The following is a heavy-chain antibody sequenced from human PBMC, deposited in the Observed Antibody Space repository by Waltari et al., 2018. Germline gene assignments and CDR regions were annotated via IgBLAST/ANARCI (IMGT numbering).Heavy chain of an antibody. CDR3: ARAYFGSASYPFDS. D-gene: IGHD3-10*01. V-gene: IGHV1-8*03. Sequence: QVQLMQSGAEVKQPGDSMKVSCQASGYNFRSYDINWVRRAAGQGLEWMGWMNPSNGNADYAHKFRGRLTFTRDASMNTAHMELSSLTSDDTAEYFCARAYFGSASYPFDSWGQGALVTVSS. J-gene: IGHJ4*02. CDR2: MNPSNGNA. CDR1: GYNFRSYD.